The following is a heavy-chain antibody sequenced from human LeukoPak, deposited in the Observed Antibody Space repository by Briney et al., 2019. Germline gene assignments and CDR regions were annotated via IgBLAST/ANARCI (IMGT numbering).Heavy chain of an antibody. CDR2: ISSSASTI. D-gene: IGHD6-6*01. V-gene: IGHV3-48*01. J-gene: IGHJ3*02. CDR1: GFTFSSYS. CDR3: AREYSSSSGRAFDI. Sequence: TGGSLRLSCAASGFTFSSYSMNWVRQAPGKGLEWLSYISSSASTIYYGDSVRGRATISRDNAKNSLYLQMNSLRAEDTAVHYCAREYSSSSGRAFDIWGQGTMVTVSS.